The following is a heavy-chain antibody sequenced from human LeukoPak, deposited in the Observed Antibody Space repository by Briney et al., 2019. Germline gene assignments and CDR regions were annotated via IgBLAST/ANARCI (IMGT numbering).Heavy chain of an antibody. CDR1: GFTFSSYA. V-gene: IGHV3-30*02. CDR3: AKELSSGWFFDY. J-gene: IGHJ4*02. Sequence: GGSLRLSCAASGFTFSSYAMSWVRQAPGKGLEWVSFIQSDESNKYYSDSVKGRFTISRDNSKNMLYLQMSSLRPEDTAVYYCAKELSSGWFFDYWGQGTLVTVSS. CDR2: IQSDESNK. D-gene: IGHD6-19*01.